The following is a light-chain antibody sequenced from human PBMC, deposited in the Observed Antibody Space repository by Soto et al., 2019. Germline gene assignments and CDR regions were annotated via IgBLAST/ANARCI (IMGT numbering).Light chain of an antibody. Sequence: QSALTQPASLSGSPGQSIAISCTGTSGDVGGYDYVSWYQQLPGKAPKLMIYDVNNRPSGASNRFSGSKSGNTASLTISGLQAEDEADYYCSSYTGSSTHVFGTGTKVTVL. J-gene: IGLJ1*01. CDR3: SSYTGSSTHV. CDR1: SGDVGGYDY. V-gene: IGLV2-14*03. CDR2: DVN.